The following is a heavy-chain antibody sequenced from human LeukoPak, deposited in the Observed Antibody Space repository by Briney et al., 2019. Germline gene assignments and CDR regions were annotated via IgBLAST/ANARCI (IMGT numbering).Heavy chain of an antibody. J-gene: IGHJ4*02. CDR3: SRAEYSTSTRKHSFDR. V-gene: IGHV3-23*01. CDR2: ISGSGGST. CDR1: GFTFDTYA. D-gene: IGHD6-6*01. Sequence: GGSLRLSCAASGFTFDTYAVNWVRQAPGKGLEWVSTISGSGGSTYYADSVKGRFTISRDNSKNTLYLQMSSLRAEDTAVYYCSRAEYSTSTRKHSFDRWGQGTLVTVSS.